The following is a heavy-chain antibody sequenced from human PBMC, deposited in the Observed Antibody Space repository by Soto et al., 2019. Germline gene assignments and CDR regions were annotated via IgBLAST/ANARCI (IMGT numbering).Heavy chain of an antibody. CDR3: ARQGNYDILTGYQYYFDY. D-gene: IGHD3-9*01. CDR1: GGSVSSDSYF. Sequence: PSETLSLTCTVSGGSVSSDSYFWSWVRQPPGKGLEWIGYIYYSGSTNYNPSLKSRVTISVDTSKNHFSLKLSSVTAADTAVYYCARQGNYDILTGYQYYFDYWGQGTLVTVSS. J-gene: IGHJ4*02. CDR2: IYYSGST. V-gene: IGHV4-61*01.